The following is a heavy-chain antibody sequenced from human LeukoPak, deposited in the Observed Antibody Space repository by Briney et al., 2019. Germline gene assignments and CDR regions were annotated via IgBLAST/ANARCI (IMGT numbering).Heavy chain of an antibody. D-gene: IGHD5-18*01. V-gene: IGHV4-61*01. CDR1: GVSIDTCCYY. CDR2: KYYSGST. CDR3: ARGRSYGFDFDS. J-gene: IGHJ4*02. Sequence: SETLSLTCDVSGVSIDTCCYYWTWIRQPPGKGLEWIGYKYYSGSTRYNSSLRSRLTISLDSSKNQFSLRLTSVTAADTAVYYCARGRSYGFDFDSWGPGTLVIVS.